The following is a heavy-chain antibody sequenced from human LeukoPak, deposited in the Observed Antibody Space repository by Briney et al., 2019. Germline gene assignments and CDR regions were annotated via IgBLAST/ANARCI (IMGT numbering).Heavy chain of an antibody. CDR1: GGSISSSHW. D-gene: IGHD5-18*01. J-gene: IGHJ4*02. V-gene: IGHV4-4*02. Sequence: SETLSLTCAVSGGSISSSHWWRWVRQPPGKGLEWIGEIYHSGSTNYNPSLKSRVTISVDKSKNQFSLKMTSVTAADTAVYFCARKTYTSGLFDYWGQGTQVTVSS. CDR3: ARKTYTSGLFDY. CDR2: IYHSGST.